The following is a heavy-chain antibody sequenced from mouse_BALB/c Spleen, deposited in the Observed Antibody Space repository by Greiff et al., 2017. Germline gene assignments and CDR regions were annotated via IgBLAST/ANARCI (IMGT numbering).Heavy chain of an antibody. CDR3: TRAGPYYGSSYYAMDY. CDR2: IYPGNSDT. D-gene: IGHD1-1*01. V-gene: IGHV1-5*01. J-gene: IGHJ4*01. Sequence: VQLQQSGTVLARPGASVKMSCKASGYSFTSYWMHWVKQRPGQGLEWIGAIYPGNSDTSYNQKFKGKAKLTAVTSASTAYMELSSLTNEDSAVYYCTRAGPYYGSSYYAMDYWGQGTSVTVSS. CDR1: GYSFTSYW.